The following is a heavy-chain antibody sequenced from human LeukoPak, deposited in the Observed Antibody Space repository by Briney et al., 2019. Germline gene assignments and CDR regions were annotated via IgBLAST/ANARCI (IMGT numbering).Heavy chain of an antibody. Sequence: GGSLRLSCAASGSTFSSYSMNWVRQAPGKGLEWVSSISSSSSYIYYADSVKGRFTISRDNAKNSLYLQMNSLRAEDTAVYYCARFRGMATISDYWGQGTLVTVSS. V-gene: IGHV3-21*01. D-gene: IGHD5-24*01. J-gene: IGHJ4*02. CDR3: ARFRGMATISDY. CDR1: GSTFSSYS. CDR2: ISSSSSYI.